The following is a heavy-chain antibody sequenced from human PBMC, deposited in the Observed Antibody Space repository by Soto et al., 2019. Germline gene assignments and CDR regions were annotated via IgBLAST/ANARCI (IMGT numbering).Heavy chain of an antibody. CDR2: IYSGGST. J-gene: IGHJ4*02. V-gene: IGHV3-53*01. CDR1: GFTVSSHY. Sequence: EVQMVESGGGLIQPGGSLRLSCAAFGFTVSSHYMTWVRQAPGKGLEWVSVIYSGGSTYYADSVKGRFTISRDNSRKTLYLQMNSLRADDTAVYYCARGFPSMAYYGEYYFDKWGQGTLVTVSS. D-gene: IGHD3-10*01. CDR3: ARGFPSMAYYGEYYFDK.